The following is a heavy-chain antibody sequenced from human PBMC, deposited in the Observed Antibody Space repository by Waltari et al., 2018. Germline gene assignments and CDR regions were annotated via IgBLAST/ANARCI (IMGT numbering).Heavy chain of an antibody. J-gene: IGHJ4*02. V-gene: IGHV4-31*03. CDR3: ARGLIAVAGKYYFDY. CDR1: GGSISSGGYY. D-gene: IGHD6-19*01. Sequence: QVQLQESGPGLVKPSQTLSLTCTVSGGSISSGGYYWSWIRQHPGKGLEWIGYIYYSGSTYYNPSLKSRVTISVDTSKNQFSLKLSSLTAADTAVDYCARGLIAVAGKYYFDYWGQGTLVTVSS. CDR2: IYYSGST.